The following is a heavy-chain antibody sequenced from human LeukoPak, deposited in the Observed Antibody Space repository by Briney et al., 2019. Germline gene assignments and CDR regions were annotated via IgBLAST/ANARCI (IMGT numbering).Heavy chain of an antibody. J-gene: IGHJ4*02. Sequence: ASVKVSCKASGYTFSSYGISWVRQSPGQGLEWMGWISAYNGNTNYAQKLQGRVTMTTDTSTSTAYMELRSLRSDDTAVYYSARDAAEDYYDSSGSFDYWGQGTLVTVSS. CDR2: ISAYNGNT. CDR1: GYTFSSYG. V-gene: IGHV1-18*01. D-gene: IGHD3-22*01. CDR3: ARDAAEDYYDSSGSFDY.